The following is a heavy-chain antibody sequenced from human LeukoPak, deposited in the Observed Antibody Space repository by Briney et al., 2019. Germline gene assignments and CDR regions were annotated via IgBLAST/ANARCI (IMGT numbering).Heavy chain of an antibody. CDR1: GGSFSGYY. CDR3: AWGDYGDYIHNDY. CDR2: INHSGST. D-gene: IGHD4-17*01. J-gene: IGHJ4*02. Sequence: SETLSLTCGVYGGSFSGYYWNWIRQSPGKGLEWIGVINHSGSTNYNPSLKSRVTMSVDTSQKQFSLRLTSVRAADTAVYYCAWGDYGDYIHNDYWGQGTLVTVSS. V-gene: IGHV4-34*01.